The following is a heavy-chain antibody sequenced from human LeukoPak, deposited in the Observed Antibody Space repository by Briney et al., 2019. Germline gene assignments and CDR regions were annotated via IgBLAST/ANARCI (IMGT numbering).Heavy chain of an antibody. D-gene: IGHD2-15*01. CDR1: VYTFTGYY. Sequence: ASVKVSCKASVYTFTGYYMHWVRQAPGQGLEWMGWINPNSGGTNYAQKFQGRVTMTRDTSISTAYMELSRLRSDDTAVYYCARERDIVVVVAAILGYWGQGTLVTVSS. V-gene: IGHV1-2*02. J-gene: IGHJ4*02. CDR2: INPNSGGT. CDR3: ARERDIVVVVAAILGY.